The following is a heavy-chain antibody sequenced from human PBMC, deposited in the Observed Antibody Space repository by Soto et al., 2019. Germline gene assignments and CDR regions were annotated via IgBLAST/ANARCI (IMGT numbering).Heavy chain of an antibody. CDR3: ARDRFTMVRGVIIVPSYGMDV. V-gene: IGHV4-59*01. CDR1: GGSISSYY. J-gene: IGHJ6*02. Sequence: SETLSLTCTVSGGSISSYYWSWIRQPPGKGLEWIGYIYYSGTTNYNPSLKSRVTISVDTSKNQFSLKLSSVTAADTAVYYCARDRFTMVRGVIIVPSYGMDVWGQGTTVTVSS. D-gene: IGHD3-10*01. CDR2: IYYSGTT.